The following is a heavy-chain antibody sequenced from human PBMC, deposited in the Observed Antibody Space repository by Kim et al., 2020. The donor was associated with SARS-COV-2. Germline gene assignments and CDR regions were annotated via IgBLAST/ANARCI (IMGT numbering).Heavy chain of an antibody. D-gene: IGHD1-1*01. V-gene: IGHV1-18*01. CDR1: GYTFTSYG. CDR3: ARDFISLEPDYLHNNWFDP. Sequence: ASVKVSCKASGYTFTSYGISWVRQAPGQGLEWMGWISAYNGNTNYAQKFQGRVTMTTDTSTSTAYMELRSLRSDDTAVYYCARDFISLEPDYLHNNWFDPWGQGTLVTVSS. CDR2: ISAYNGNT. J-gene: IGHJ5*02.